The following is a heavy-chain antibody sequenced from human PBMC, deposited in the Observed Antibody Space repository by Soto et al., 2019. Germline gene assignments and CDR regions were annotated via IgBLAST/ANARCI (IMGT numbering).Heavy chain of an antibody. D-gene: IGHD3-3*01. CDR3: ASSSTIFGVVIIPLGYYGMDV. V-gene: IGHV1-18*04. J-gene: IGHJ6*02. Sequence: ASVKVSCKASGYTFTSYGISWVRQAPGQGLEWMGWISAYNGNTNYAQKLQGRVTMTTDTSTSTAYMELRSLRSDDTAVYYCASSSTIFGVVIIPLGYYGMDVWGQGTTVTVSS. CDR1: GYTFTSYG. CDR2: ISAYNGNT.